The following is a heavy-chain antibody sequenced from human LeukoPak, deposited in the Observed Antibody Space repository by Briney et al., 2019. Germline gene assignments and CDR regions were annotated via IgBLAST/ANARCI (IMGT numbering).Heavy chain of an antibody. V-gene: IGHV4-59*01. D-gene: IGHD1-14*01. CDR1: GGSISSYY. CDR2: IYYSGST. J-gene: IGHJ4*02. Sequence: PSETLSLTCTVSGGSISSYYWSWIRQPPGKGLGWIGYIYYSGSTNYNPSLKSRVTISVDTSKNQFSLKQSSVTAADTAVYYCAREGTAPGFDYWGQGTLVTVSS. CDR3: AREGTAPGFDY.